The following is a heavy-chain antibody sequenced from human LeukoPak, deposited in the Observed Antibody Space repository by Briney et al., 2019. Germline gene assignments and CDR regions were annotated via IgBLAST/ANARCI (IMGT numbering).Heavy chain of an antibody. J-gene: IGHJ5*02. CDR2: ISSSSSYI. D-gene: IGHD5-18*01. Sequence: GGSLRLSCAASGFTFSSYSMNWVRQAPGKGLEWVSSISSSSSYIYYADSVKGRFTISRDNAKNSLYLQMNSLRAEDTAVYYCASVYPGGTAMVRTGWFDPWGQGTLVTVSS. V-gene: IGHV3-21*01. CDR1: GFTFSSYS. CDR3: ASVYPGGTAMVRTGWFDP.